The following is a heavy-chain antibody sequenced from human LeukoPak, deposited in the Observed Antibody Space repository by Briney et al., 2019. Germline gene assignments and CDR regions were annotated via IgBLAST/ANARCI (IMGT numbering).Heavy chain of an antibody. CDR3: AKAPRWASFDY. D-gene: IGHD5-24*01. CDR1: GFTFSSYA. J-gene: IGHJ4*02. V-gene: IGHV3-23*01. Sequence: GGSLRLSCATSGFTFSSYAMSCVRQAPGKGLEWVSAISGSGGDTYYADAVKGRFTISRDNSKNTLSLEMNSLRAEDTAVYFCAKAPRWASFDYWGQGTLVTVSS. CDR2: ISGSGGDT.